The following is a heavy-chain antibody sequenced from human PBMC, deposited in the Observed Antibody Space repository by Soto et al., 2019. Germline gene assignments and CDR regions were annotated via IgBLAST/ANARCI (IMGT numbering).Heavy chain of an antibody. D-gene: IGHD5-12*01. J-gene: IGHJ4*02. CDR2: IKSKTDGGTK. V-gene: IGHV3-15*01. CDR3: TTDRDGGYDSKTWEDY. CDR1: GFTFSNAW. Sequence: GGSLRLSCAASGFTFSNAWMSWVRQAPGKGLEWVGRIKSKTDGGTKDYAAPVKGRFTISRDDSKNTLYLQMNSLKTEDTAVYYCTTDRDGGYDSKTWEDYWGQGTLVTVSS.